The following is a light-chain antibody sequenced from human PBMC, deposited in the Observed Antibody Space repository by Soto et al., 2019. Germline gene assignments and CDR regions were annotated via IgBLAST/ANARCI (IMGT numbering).Light chain of an antibody. Sequence: DIQMTQPPSTLSASVGDRVTITCRASQSISNWLAWYQQKPGKAPKLLIYKTSSLESGVPARFSGSGSGTEFTLTISSLQPDDFATYYCQQYHSYWTFGQGTKVDVK. CDR1: QSISNW. J-gene: IGKJ1*01. V-gene: IGKV1-5*03. CDR3: QQYHSYWT. CDR2: KTS.